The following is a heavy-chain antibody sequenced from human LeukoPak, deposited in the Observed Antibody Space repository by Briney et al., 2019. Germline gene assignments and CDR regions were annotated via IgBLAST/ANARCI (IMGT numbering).Heavy chain of an antibody. CDR2: IYYSGST. V-gene: IGHV4-59*01. CDR1: GGSISSYY. Sequence: PSETLSLTCTVSGGSISSYYWSWIRQPPGKGLEWIGYIYYSGSTNYNPSLKSRVTISVDTSKNQFSLKLSSVTAADTAVYYCARARNSSWKTWGQGTLVTVSS. J-gene: IGHJ5*02. CDR3: ARARNSSWKT. D-gene: IGHD6-13*01.